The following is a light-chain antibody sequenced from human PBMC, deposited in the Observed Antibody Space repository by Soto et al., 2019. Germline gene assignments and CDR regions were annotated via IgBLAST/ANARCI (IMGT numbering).Light chain of an antibody. V-gene: IGLV2-8*01. J-gene: IGLJ3*02. CDR3: HSYEGSNNLV. CDR2: DIS. CDR1: SSDVGGYND. Sequence: QSALTQPPSASGSPGQSVTISCTGTSSDVGGYNDVSWFQQHPGKAPKLMIYDISKRPSGVPGRFSGSKSGNTASLTVTGLQAEDEADYYCHSYEGSNNLVFGGGTKLTVL.